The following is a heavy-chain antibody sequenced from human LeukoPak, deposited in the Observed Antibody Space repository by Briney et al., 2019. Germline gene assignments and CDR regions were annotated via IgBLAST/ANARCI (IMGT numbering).Heavy chain of an antibody. J-gene: IGHJ3*02. CDR1: GFTFSDAW. CDR2: IKSKTDGGTT. D-gene: IGHD4-11*01. CDR3: TTSIHTTFDAFDI. V-gene: IGHV3-15*01. Sequence: PWGSLRLSCAASGFTFSDAWMSWVRQAPGKGLEWVGRIKSKTDGGTTDYAAPVKGRFTISRDDSKNTLYLQMNSLKTEDTAVYYCTTSIHTTFDAFDIWGQGTMVTVSS.